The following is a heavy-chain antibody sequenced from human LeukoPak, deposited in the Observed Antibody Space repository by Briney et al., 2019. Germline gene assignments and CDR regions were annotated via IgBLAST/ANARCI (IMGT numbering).Heavy chain of an antibody. CDR3: ARDAGSWYARSYYMDV. CDR2: MNPNSGNT. D-gene: IGHD2-15*01. Sequence: GASVKVSCKASGYTFTSYDINWVRQATGQGLEWMGWMNPNSGNTGYAQKFQGRVTMTRNTSISTAYMELSSLRSEDTAVYYCARDAGSWYARSYYMDVWGKGTTVTVSS. V-gene: IGHV1-8*01. CDR1: GYTFTSYD. J-gene: IGHJ6*03.